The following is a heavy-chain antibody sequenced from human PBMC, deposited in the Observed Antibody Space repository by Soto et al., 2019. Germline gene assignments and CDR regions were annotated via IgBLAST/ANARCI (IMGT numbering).Heavy chain of an antibody. CDR2: ISPDYSNT. J-gene: IGHJ4*02. CDR1: EYSFANQW. CDR3: AKGHYYDNVGNWVANQAFDS. D-gene: IGHD3-22*01. V-gene: IGHV5-51*01. Sequence: PGESLKISCKGSEYSFANQWIGWVREMPGKGLEWMGIISPDYSNTLYSPSFQGQVTISADKSISTVYLQWSSLRADDTAVYYCAKGHYYDNVGNWVANQAFDSWGQGSLVTVSS.